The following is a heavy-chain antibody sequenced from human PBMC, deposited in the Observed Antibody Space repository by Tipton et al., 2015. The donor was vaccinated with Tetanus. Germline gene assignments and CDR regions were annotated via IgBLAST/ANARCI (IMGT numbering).Heavy chain of an antibody. D-gene: IGHD3-10*01. J-gene: IGHJ4*02. Sequence: TLSVTCIVSGGSISSSSYYWGWVRQPPGKGLEWIGSIFYTGSTYYNPSLKSRVTMSVDTSKNQFSLRLRSVTAADTAVFYCAGLYYYDSASYPLYWGQGTLVTVSS. CDR3: AGLYYYDSASYPLY. CDR1: GGSISSSSYY. CDR2: IFYTGST. V-gene: IGHV4-39*01.